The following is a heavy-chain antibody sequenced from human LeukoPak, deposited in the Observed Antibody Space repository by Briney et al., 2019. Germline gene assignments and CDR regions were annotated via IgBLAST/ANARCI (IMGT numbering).Heavy chain of an antibody. J-gene: IGHJ6*02. CDR2: TYSGGST. D-gene: IGHD4-17*01. CDR3: ASRYGDYGYGMDV. CDR1: GFTVSGND. Sequence: GGSLRLSCAASGFTVSGNDMSWVRQAPGKGLKWVSFTYSGGSTYYAESVKGRFTVSRHNSKSTLYLQMNSLRGEDTAVYYCASRYGDYGYGMDVWGQGTTVTVSS. V-gene: IGHV3-53*04.